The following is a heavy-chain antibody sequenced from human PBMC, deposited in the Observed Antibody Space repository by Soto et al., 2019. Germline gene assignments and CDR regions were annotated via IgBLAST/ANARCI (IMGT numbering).Heavy chain of an antibody. V-gene: IGHV3-23*01. CDR2: VTGSGSST. Sequence: GGSLRLSCAASGITFSSYAMIWVRQAPGKGLEWVSTVTGSGSSTFYADSVKGRFTISRDNSENTLFLQMNSLRPDDTAVYYCANRGVATLQYWGQGTLVTVSS. CDR1: GITFSSYA. D-gene: IGHD5-12*01. CDR3: ANRGVATLQY. J-gene: IGHJ4*02.